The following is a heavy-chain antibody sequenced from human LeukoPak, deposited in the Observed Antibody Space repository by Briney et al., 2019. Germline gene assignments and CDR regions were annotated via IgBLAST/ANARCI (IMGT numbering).Heavy chain of an antibody. D-gene: IGHD2-21*02. Sequence: GESLKISCKGSGYSFTSHWIGWVRQMPGKGLEWMGIIYPGDSDTRYSPSFQGQVTISADKSISTAYLQWSSLKASDTAMYYCARRGYCGGDCSNGYYYYGMDVWGQGTTVTVSS. CDR1: GYSFTSHW. CDR2: IYPGDSDT. J-gene: IGHJ6*02. CDR3: ARRGYCGGDCSNGYYYYGMDV. V-gene: IGHV5-51*01.